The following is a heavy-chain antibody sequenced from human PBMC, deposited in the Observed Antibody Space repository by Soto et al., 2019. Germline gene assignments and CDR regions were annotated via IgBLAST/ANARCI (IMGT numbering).Heavy chain of an antibody. J-gene: IGHJ6*02. Sequence: EVQLLESGGGLVQPGGSLRLSCAASGFTFSSYAMSWVRQAPGKGLEWVSAISGSGGSTYYADSVKGRFTISRDNSKNTLYLQMNSLRAEDTAVYYCAKGYSGYDKHYYYYGMDVWGQGTTVTVSS. CDR1: GFTFSSYA. V-gene: IGHV3-23*01. CDR2: ISGSGGST. CDR3: AKGYSGYDKHYYYYGMDV. D-gene: IGHD5-12*01.